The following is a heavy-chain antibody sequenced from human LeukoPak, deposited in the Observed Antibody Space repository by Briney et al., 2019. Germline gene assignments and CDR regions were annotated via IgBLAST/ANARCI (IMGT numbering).Heavy chain of an antibody. J-gene: IGHJ5*02. Sequence: GASVKVSCKASGYTFTSYGISWVRQAPGQGLEWMGWINAGNGNTKYSQKFQGRVTITRDTSASTAYMKLSSLRSEDTAVYYCARVGPSYSSSWNWFDPWGQGTLVTVSS. V-gene: IGHV1-3*01. CDR3: ARVGPSYSSSWNWFDP. CDR2: INAGNGNT. D-gene: IGHD6-13*01. CDR1: GYTFTSYG.